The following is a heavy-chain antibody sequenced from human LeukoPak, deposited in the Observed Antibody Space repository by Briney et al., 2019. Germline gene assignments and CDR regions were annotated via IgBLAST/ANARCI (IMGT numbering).Heavy chain of an antibody. J-gene: IGHJ3*02. D-gene: IGHD3-22*01. CDR3: ARGALYYYDSSGYYSGDPDAFDI. V-gene: IGHV3-33*01. Sequence: ASGYTFTSYYMHWVRQAPGKGLEWVAVIWYDGSNKYYADSVKGRFTISRDNSKNTLYLQMNSLRAEDTAVYYCARGALYYYDSSGYYSGDPDAFDIWGQGTMVTVSS. CDR1: GYTFTSYY. CDR2: IWYDGSNK.